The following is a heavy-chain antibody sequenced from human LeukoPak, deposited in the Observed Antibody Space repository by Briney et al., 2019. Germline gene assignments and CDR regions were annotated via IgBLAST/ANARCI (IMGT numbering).Heavy chain of an antibody. CDR2: IYYSGST. CDR1: GGSITNYY. V-gene: IGHV4-59*01. J-gene: IGHJ4*02. D-gene: IGHD4-23*01. CDR3: AKGLIPMTTVVTDY. Sequence: PSETLSLTCTVSGGSITNYYWSWIRQPPGKGLEWIGYIYYSGSTNYNPSLKSRVTISVDTSSSQISLKLTSVTAADTAVYYCAKGLIPMTTVVTDYWGQGTLVTVPS.